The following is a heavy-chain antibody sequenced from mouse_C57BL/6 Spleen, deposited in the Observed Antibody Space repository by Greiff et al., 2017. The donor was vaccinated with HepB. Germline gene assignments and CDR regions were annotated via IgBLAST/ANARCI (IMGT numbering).Heavy chain of an antibody. CDR2: ISYDGSN. J-gene: IGHJ1*03. V-gene: IGHV3-6*01. CDR3: ARDRGYYGSSSWYFDV. Sequence: EVKLVESGPGLVKPSQSLSLTCSVTGYSITSGYYWNWIRQFPGNKLEWMGYISYDGSNNYNPSLKNRISITRDTSKNQFFLKLNSVTTEDTATYYCARDRGYYGSSSWYFDVWGTGTTVTVSS. D-gene: IGHD1-1*01. CDR1: GYSITSGYY.